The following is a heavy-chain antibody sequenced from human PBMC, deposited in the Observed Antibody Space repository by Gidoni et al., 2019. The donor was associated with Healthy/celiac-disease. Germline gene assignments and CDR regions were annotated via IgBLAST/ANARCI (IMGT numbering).Heavy chain of an antibody. CDR1: GGSISSSNW. Sequence: QVQLQESGPGLVKPSGTLSLTCAVSGGSISSSNWWSWVRQPPVKGLEWIGEIYHSGSTNYNPSLKSRVTISVDKSKNQFSLKLSSVTAADTAVYYCARTAVVVPAAMRRNYYYGMDVWGQGTTVTVSS. CDR2: IYHSGST. V-gene: IGHV4-4*02. D-gene: IGHD2-2*01. J-gene: IGHJ6*02. CDR3: ARTAVVVPAAMRRNYYYGMDV.